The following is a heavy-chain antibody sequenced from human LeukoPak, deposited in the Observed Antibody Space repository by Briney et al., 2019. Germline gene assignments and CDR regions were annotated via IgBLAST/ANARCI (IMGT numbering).Heavy chain of an antibody. CDR2: IYYNGKT. D-gene: IGHD6-19*01. CDR3: ARAPPEESWLVYFDS. J-gene: IGHJ4*02. CDR1: GDSISSGDYY. V-gene: IGHV4-61*08. Sequence: SETLSLTCTVSGDSISSGDYYWSWIRQPPGKGLEWIGYIYYNGKTNYNPSLKSRVTISVDTSKNQFSLSLRSVTPADTAMYFCARAPPEESWLVYFDSWGQGTLVTVSS.